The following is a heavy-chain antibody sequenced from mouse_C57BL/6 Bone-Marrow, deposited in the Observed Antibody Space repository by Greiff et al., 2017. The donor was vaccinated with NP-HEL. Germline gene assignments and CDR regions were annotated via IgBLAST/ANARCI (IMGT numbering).Heavy chain of an antibody. Sequence: VQLQQSGPGLVQPSQSLSITCTVSGFSLTSYGVHWVRQSPGKGLEWLGVIWRGGSTDYNAAFMSRLSITKDNSKSQVFFKMNSLQADDTAIYYCAKKRDGYYYAMDYWGQGTSVTVSS. CDR1: GFSLTSYG. CDR2: IWRGGST. V-gene: IGHV2-5*01. J-gene: IGHJ4*01. D-gene: IGHD2-3*01. CDR3: AKKRDGYYYAMDY.